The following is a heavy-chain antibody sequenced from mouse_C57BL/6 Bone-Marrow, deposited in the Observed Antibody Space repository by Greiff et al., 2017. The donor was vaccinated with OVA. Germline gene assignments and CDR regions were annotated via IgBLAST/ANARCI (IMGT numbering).Heavy chain of an antibody. D-gene: IGHD2-3*01. J-gene: IGHJ2*01. V-gene: IGHV1-59*01. Sequence: QVQLQQPGAELVRPGTSVKLSCKASGYTFTSYWMHWVKQRPGQGLEWIGVIDPSDSYTNYNQKFKGKATLPVDKSSSTAYMQLSSLTSEDSAVYYCARNDGYPYYFDYWGQGTTLTVSS. CDR1: GYTFTSYW. CDR2: IDPSDSYT. CDR3: ARNDGYPYYFDY.